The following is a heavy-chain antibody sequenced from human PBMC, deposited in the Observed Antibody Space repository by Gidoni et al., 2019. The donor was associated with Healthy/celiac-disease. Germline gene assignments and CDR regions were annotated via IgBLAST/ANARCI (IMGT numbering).Heavy chain of an antibody. V-gene: IGHV4-39*01. Sequence: QLQLQESCPGLVKPSETLSLTCTVSGGSISSSSYYWGWIRQPPGKGLEWIGSIYYSGSTYYNPSLKRRVTISVDTSKNQFSLKLSSVTAADTAVYYCARSYYDFWSGYFYYFDYWSQGTLVTVSS. CDR3: ARSYYDFWSGYFYYFDY. CDR1: GGSISSSSYY. D-gene: IGHD3-3*01. CDR2: IYYSGST. J-gene: IGHJ4*02.